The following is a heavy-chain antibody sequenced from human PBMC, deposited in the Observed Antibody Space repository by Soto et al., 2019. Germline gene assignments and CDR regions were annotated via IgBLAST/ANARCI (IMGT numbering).Heavy chain of an antibody. CDR3: ARGHNWNYICDY. D-gene: IGHD1-7*01. CDR2: IYYSGST. CDR1: GGSISSGDYY. Sequence: PSETLSLTCTVSGGSISSGDYYWSWIRQPPGKGLEWIGYIYYSGSTYYNPSLKSRVTISVDTSKNQFSLKLSSVTAADTAVYYCARGHNWNYICDYWGQGTLVTV. V-gene: IGHV4-30-4*01. J-gene: IGHJ4*02.